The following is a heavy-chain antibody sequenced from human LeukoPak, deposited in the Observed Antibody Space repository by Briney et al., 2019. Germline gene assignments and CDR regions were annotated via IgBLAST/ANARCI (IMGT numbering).Heavy chain of an antibody. CDR1: GFTFGDYA. V-gene: IGHV3-49*01. CDR3: TRYQLDTMVRGVLIPLDY. CDR2: IRSKAYGGTT. D-gene: IGHD3-10*01. Sequence: PGGSLRLSCTASGFTFGDYAMSWFRQAPGKWLELVGFIRSKAYGGTTEYTASVKGRFTISRNDSKSIAYLQMNSLKTEDTAVYYCTRYQLDTMVRGVLIPLDYWGQGPLVSVSS. J-gene: IGHJ4*02.